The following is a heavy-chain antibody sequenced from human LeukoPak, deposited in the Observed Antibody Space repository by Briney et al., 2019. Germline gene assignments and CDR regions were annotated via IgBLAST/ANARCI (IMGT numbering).Heavy chain of an antibody. CDR1: GVNFSTYA. Sequence: GGSLRLSCAASGVNFSTYAMNWVRQVPGKGLEWVSLISGSGSTTYHADSVKGRFTISRDNSKNTLYLQMNSLRAEDTAVYYCARGAYYYEDWGQGTLVTVSS. J-gene: IGHJ4*02. D-gene: IGHD3-22*01. V-gene: IGHV3-23*01. CDR3: ARGAYYYED. CDR2: ISGSGSTT.